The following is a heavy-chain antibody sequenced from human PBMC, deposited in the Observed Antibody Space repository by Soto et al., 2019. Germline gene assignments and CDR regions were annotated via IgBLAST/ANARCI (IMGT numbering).Heavy chain of an antibody. CDR2: ISYDGSNK. CDR3: ALFGPNFDY. V-gene: IGHV3-30*03. D-gene: IGHD3-10*02. CDR1: GFTFSSYG. J-gene: IGHJ4*02. Sequence: PGGALRLSCAASGFTFSSYGMHWVRQAPGKGLEWVAVISYDGSNKYYADSVKGRFTISRDNSKNTLYLQMNSLRAEDTAVYYCALFGPNFDYWGPGTLVTVSS.